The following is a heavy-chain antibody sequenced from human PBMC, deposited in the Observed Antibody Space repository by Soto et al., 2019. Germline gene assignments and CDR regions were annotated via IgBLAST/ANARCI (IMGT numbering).Heavy chain of an antibody. D-gene: IGHD2-2*01. CDR3: GACCQLHNPRF. Sequence: SDTLSLTCTVSGGSVSSGSYYWSCIRQPPGEGLEWIGYIYYSGSTNYNPSLKSRVTISVDTSKNQFSLKLSSVTAADTAVDYCGACCQLHNPRFGGQGTLVTVSS. CDR1: GGSVSSGSYY. CDR2: IYYSGST. J-gene: IGHJ4*02. V-gene: IGHV4-61*01.